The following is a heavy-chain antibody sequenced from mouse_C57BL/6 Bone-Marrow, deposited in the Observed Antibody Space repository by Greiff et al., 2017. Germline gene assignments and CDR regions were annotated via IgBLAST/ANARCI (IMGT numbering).Heavy chain of an antibody. Sequence: QVQLQQPGAELVRPGSSVKLSCKASGYTFTSYWMHWVKQRPIQGLEWIGNIDPSDSETHYNQKFKDKATLTVDKSSSTAYMQLSSLTSEASAVYYCAREGYGSSYGYYAMDYWGQGTSVTVSS. CDR3: AREGYGSSYGYYAMDY. CDR1: GYTFTSYW. D-gene: IGHD1-1*01. J-gene: IGHJ4*01. CDR2: IDPSDSET. V-gene: IGHV1-52*01.